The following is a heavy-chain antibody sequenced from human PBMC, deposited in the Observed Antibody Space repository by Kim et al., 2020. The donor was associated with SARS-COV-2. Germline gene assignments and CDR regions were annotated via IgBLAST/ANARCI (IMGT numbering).Heavy chain of an antibody. CDR2: IEQEGSEK. Sequence: GGSLRLSCTASGFTFRSYWMSWVRQAPGKGPEWVAYIEQEGSEKYYVDSVEGRFTISRDNAKNSLYLQMSSLRAEDTAIYYCARDRVPASSAEYFQHWGQGTLVTVSS. D-gene: IGHD2-2*01. J-gene: IGHJ1*01. CDR1: GFTFRSYW. CDR3: ARDRVPASSAEYFQH. V-gene: IGHV3-7*03.